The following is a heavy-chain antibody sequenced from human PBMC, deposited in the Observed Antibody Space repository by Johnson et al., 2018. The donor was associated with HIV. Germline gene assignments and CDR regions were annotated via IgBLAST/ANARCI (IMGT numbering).Heavy chain of an antibody. CDR3: ARSGTYMSSWSGGNDVFDI. Sequence: QLVESGGGVVQPGRSLRLSCAASGFAFSSYAMHWVRQAPGKGLEWVAVISYDGSNKYYADSVKGRFTISRDNSKNTVNLQMNSLRADDTAVYYCARSGTYMSSWSGGNDVFDIWGQGTIVTVSS. D-gene: IGHD6-13*01. CDR2: ISYDGSNK. CDR1: GFAFSSYA. V-gene: IGHV3-30*14. J-gene: IGHJ3*02.